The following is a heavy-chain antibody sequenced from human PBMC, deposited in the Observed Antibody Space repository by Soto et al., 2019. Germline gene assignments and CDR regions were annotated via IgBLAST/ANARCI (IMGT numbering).Heavy chain of an antibody. Sequence: SETLSLTCSVSGGSISSGGYYWSWLRQHAGTGLEWIGYVHHSGTTFYKSSLRSRVSMSIDTSKNHFSLNLTSVTAADTAIYYCARHDVGTSMVFDYWGQGSLVTVSS. CDR1: GGSISSGGYY. CDR2: VHHSGTT. V-gene: IGHV4-31*03. J-gene: IGHJ4*02. D-gene: IGHD3-10*01. CDR3: ARHDVGTSMVFDY.